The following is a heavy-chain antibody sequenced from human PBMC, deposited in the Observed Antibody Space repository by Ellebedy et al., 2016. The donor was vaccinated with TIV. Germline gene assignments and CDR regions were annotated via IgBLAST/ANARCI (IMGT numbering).Heavy chain of an antibody. V-gene: IGHV3-64*04. J-gene: IGHJ4*02. CDR2: ISNNGGST. CDR1: GLTFRNYA. CDR3: AKDRTPGDGYWVFDN. D-gene: IGHD5-18*01. Sequence: PGGSLRLSCSASGLTFRNYAMHWVRQAPGKGLEYVSAISNNGGSTYYADSVKGRFTISRDNSKRTVDLQMNSLRTEDTAVYFCAKDRTPGDGYWVFDNWGQGTLVSVSS.